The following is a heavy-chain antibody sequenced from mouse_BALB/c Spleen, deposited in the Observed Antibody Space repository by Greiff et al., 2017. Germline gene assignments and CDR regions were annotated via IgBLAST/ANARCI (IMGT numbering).Heavy chain of an antibody. Sequence: QVQLQQPGAELVKPGASVKLSCKASGYTFTSYWMHWVKQRPGQGLEWIGEINPSNGRTNYNEKFKSKATLTVDKSSSTAYMQLSSLTSEDSAVYDGARGVADYWGQGTTLTVSS. J-gene: IGHJ2*01. CDR2: INPSNGRT. CDR1: GYTFTSYW. V-gene: IGHV1S81*02. CDR3: ARGVADY.